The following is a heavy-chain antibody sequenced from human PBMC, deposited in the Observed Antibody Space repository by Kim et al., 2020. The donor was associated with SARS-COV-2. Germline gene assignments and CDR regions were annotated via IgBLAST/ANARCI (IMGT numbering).Heavy chain of an antibody. CDR2: IIPIFGTA. CDR1: GGTFSSYA. J-gene: IGHJ4*02. CDR3: ASSGDSSGYYNY. Sequence: SVKVSCKASGGTFSSYAISWVRQAPGQGLEWMGGIIPIFGTANYAQKFQGRVTITADESTSTAYMELSSLRSEDTAVYYCASSGDSSGYYNYWGQGTLVTVSS. D-gene: IGHD3-22*01. V-gene: IGHV1-69*13.